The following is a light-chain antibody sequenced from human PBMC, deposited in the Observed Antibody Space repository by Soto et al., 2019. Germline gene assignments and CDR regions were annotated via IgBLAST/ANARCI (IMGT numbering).Light chain of an antibody. CDR1: QGISSY. V-gene: IGKV1-8*01. Sequence: IRMTQSPSSFSASTGDRVTITCRASQGISSYLAWYQQKPGKAPKLLIYAASTLQSGVPSRFSGSGSGTDFTLTISCLQSEDFATYYCQQYYSYPYTFGQGTKLEI. CDR2: AAS. CDR3: QQYYSYPYT. J-gene: IGKJ2*01.